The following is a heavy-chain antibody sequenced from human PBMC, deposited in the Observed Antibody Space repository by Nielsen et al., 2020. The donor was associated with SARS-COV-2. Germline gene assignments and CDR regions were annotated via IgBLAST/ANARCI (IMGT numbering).Heavy chain of an antibody. CDR1: GGTFSNYG. V-gene: IGHV1-69*13. CDR2: ITPIFATA. Sequence: SVKVSCKASGGTFSNYGISWVRQAPGQGLEWMGGITPIFATANYAQKFQGRVTITADESTNTAYMEMRSLRSEGTAVYYCARDWGYETTDYYYSYWGQGTLVTVSS. CDR3: ARDWGYETTDYYYSY. D-gene: IGHD2/OR15-2a*01. J-gene: IGHJ4*02.